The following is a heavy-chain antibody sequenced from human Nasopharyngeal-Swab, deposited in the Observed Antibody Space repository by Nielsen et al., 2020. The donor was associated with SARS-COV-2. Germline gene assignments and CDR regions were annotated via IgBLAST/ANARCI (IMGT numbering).Heavy chain of an antibody. CDR2: ISGSGGST. D-gene: IGHD3-22*01. V-gene: IGHV3-23*01. J-gene: IGHJ4*02. CDR3: VKDLEVDTYSDTSGYLDY. Sequence: GESLKISCAASGFTFSNYGMTWVRQAPGKGLAWVSAISGSGGSTYYADSVKGRFTISRDNSKNTVYLQMNSLRAEDTAVYYCVKDLEVDTYSDTSGYLDYWGQGTPVIVSS. CDR1: GFTFSNYG.